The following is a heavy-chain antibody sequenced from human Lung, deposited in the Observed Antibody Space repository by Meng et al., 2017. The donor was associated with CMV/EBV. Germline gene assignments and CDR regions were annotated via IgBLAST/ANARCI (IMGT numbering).Heavy chain of an antibody. CDR3: AREYRLKYDSSGFDF. CDR2: ITSDGSST. D-gene: IGHD3-22*01. Sequence: FGFTCNTYWMHWVRQAPGKGLVWVSRITSDGSSTNYADSVKGRFTISRDNAKNTLYLQMNSLGAEDTAVYYCAREYRLKYDSSGFDFWGQGTLVTVSS. J-gene: IGHJ4*02. CDR1: GFTCNTYW. V-gene: IGHV3-74*01.